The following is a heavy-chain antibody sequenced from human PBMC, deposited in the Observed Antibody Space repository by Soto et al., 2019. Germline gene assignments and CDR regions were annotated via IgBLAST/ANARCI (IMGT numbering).Heavy chain of an antibody. D-gene: IGHD3-3*01. V-gene: IGHV4-61*01. J-gene: IGHJ5*02. Sequence: SETLALTCTVSGGSVSSGSYYWSWIRQPPGKGLEWIGYIYYSGSTNYNPSLKSRVTISVDTSKNQFSLKLSSVTAADTAVYYCARDFWSGPLWWFDPWGQGTLDTVSS. CDR1: GGSVSSGSYY. CDR3: ARDFWSGPLWWFDP. CDR2: IYYSGST.